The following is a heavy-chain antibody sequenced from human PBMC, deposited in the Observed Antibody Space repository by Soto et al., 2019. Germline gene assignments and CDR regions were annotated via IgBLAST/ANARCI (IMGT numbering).Heavy chain of an antibody. CDR1: GYNFINYG. CDR3: VRDLDGSGSYYTDY. J-gene: IGHJ4*02. Sequence: QVHLVQSGVEVKKPGASVKVSCKASGYNFINYGITWVRQAPGQGLEWMGWIRVNKGNTNYAQKFQGRVTMSTDTSTSTAYMELGSLRPDDTAVYYCVRDLDGSGSYYTDYWGPGTLVIVSS. V-gene: IGHV1-18*01. CDR2: IRVNKGNT. D-gene: IGHD3-10*01.